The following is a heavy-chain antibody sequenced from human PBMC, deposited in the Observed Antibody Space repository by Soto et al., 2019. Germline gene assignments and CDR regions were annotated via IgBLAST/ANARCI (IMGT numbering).Heavy chain of an antibody. CDR3: ARGGRGYSSAPRYYFDY. J-gene: IGHJ4*02. D-gene: IGHD5-18*01. V-gene: IGHV1-69*01. Sequence: QVQLVQSGSEVKNPWSSVKVSCKASGGSFSSNPISWVRQAPGHGLEWVAGIIPIFATVHYAQKFQGRVTITADESTSTAYMELTSLRSEDTAVYFCARGGRGYSSAPRYYFDYWGQGTLVTVS. CDR2: IIPIFATV. CDR1: GGSFSSNP.